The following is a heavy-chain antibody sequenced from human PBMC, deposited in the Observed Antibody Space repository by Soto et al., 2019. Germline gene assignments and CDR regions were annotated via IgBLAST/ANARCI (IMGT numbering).Heavy chain of an antibody. V-gene: IGHV3-23*01. Sequence: PGGSLRLSCAASGFNFRSYAMSWVRQAPGKGLEWVSAISGSGGSTYYADSVKGRFTISRDNSRNTLYLQMNSLRAEDTAVYYCAKVTYDYIWGSLDYWGQGTLVTVSS. CDR1: GFNFRSYA. D-gene: IGHD3-16*01. CDR3: AKVTYDYIWGSLDY. J-gene: IGHJ4*02. CDR2: ISGSGGST.